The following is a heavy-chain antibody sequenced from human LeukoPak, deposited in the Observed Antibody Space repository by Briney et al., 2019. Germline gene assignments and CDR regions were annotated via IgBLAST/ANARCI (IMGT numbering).Heavy chain of an antibody. Sequence: EGSLRLSCAASGFTFSSCGFNWVRQAPGKGLEWVSSIGPTGTDRYYADSVRGRFTISRDNAKNSMYLQMDSLRDEDTAVYYCATETIGRHYDYWGQGTLLTVSS. V-gene: IGHV3-21*01. CDR3: ATETIGRHYDY. J-gene: IGHJ4*02. CDR1: GFTFSSCG. CDR2: IGPTGTDR. D-gene: IGHD1-14*01.